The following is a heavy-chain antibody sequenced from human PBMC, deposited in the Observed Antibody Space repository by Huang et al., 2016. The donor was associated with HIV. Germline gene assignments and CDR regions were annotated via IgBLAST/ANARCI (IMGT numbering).Heavy chain of an antibody. D-gene: IGHD6-19*01. V-gene: IGHV1-18*01. CDR1: GYSLTSYD. Sequence: QLVQSGAELKKPGASVRVSCKASGYSLTSYDINWVRLAPGQGPEWMGWINVNNGNTEYAQNFQGRVTMTTDTSTNTAYMELRSLRSDDTAVYYCARGDSGWSYDAFNSWGQGTMVTVSS. CDR2: INVNNGNT. CDR3: ARGDSGWSYDAFNS. J-gene: IGHJ3*02.